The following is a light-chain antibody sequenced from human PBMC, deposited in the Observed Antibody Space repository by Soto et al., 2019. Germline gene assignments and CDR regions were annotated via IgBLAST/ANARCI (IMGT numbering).Light chain of an antibody. CDR3: SSYAVNNNLGV. V-gene: IGLV2-8*01. CDR1: SSDVGGYNY. Sequence: QSALTQPPSASGSPGQSVTISCTGTSSDVGGYNYVSWYQQHPGKALKLMIYEVSKRPSGVPDRFSGSKSGNTASLTVSGLQAEDEADYYCSSYAVNNNLGVFGGGTKLTVL. CDR2: EVS. J-gene: IGLJ2*01.